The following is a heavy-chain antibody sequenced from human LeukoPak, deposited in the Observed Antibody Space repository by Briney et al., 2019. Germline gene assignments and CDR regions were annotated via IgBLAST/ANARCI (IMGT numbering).Heavy chain of an antibody. CDR2: IYYSGST. CDR3: ARVVGSGSYHPYYYGMDV. Sequence: SETLSLTCTVSGGSISSYYWSWIRQPPGKGLEWIGYIYYSGSTNYNPSLKSRVTISVDTSKNQFSLKLSSVTAADTAVYYCARVVGSGSYHPYYYGMDVWGQGTTVTVSS. CDR1: GGSISSYY. J-gene: IGHJ6*02. V-gene: IGHV4-59*01. D-gene: IGHD3-10*01.